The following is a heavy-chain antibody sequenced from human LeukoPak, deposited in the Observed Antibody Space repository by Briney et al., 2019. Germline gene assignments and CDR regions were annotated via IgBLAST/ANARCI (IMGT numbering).Heavy chain of an antibody. Sequence: PGGSLRLSCAASGFTSSSYAMSWVRQAPGKGLEWVSVISGGGTSTYYADSVKGRFAISKDNSRNTLYLQMNSLRAEDTAVYYCAKTFIAVTNPIDYWGQETLVTVSS. CDR2: ISGGGTST. CDR1: GFTSSSYA. CDR3: AKTFIAVTNPIDY. D-gene: IGHD6-19*01. V-gene: IGHV3-23*01. J-gene: IGHJ4*02.